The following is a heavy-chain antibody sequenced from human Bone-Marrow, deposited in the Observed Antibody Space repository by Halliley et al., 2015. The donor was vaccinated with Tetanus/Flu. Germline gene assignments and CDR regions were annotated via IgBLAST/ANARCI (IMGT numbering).Heavy chain of an antibody. V-gene: IGHV1-3*04. CDR1: GYNFNNYA. J-gene: IGHJ4*02. Sequence: QVQLVQSGAEVKRPGASVTVSCKASGYNFNNYAIHWVRQAPGHRLEWMGWINIGSGDAKSPQKFQDRVTLFRNTSAKIAYMELRGLRGEDSGLYYCARVHSRDVIGISLDSWGQGTLIAVSS. CDR2: INIGSGDA. D-gene: IGHD3-3*02. CDR3: ARVHSRDVIGISLDS.